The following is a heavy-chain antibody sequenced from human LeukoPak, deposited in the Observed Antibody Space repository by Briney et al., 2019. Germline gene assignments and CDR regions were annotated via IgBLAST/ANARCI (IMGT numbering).Heavy chain of an antibody. V-gene: IGHV4-39*07. CDR2: IYYSGST. D-gene: IGHD5-12*01. J-gene: IGHJ4*02. CDR1: GGSISSNSYY. CDR3: ARGSARGLRPLYFDY. Sequence: SETLSLTCTVSGGSISSNSYYWGWIRQPPGKGLEWIGSIYYSGSTYYNPSLKSRVTISVDTPKDQFSLKLSSVTAADTAVYYCARGSARGLRPLYFDYWGQGTLVTVSS.